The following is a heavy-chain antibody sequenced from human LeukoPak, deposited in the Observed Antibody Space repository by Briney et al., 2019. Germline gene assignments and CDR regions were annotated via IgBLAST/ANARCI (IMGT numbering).Heavy chain of an antibody. J-gene: IGHJ3*02. CDR3: AKDGGDIVLMVYEDAFDI. V-gene: IGHV3-23*01. D-gene: IGHD2-8*01. CDR2: ISGSGSST. CDR1: GFTSSSYA. Sequence: PGASLRLSCVASGFTSSSYAMSWLRQAPGKGLEWVSAISGSGSSTYYADSVKGLFTISRDNSKNTLFLQMNSLRAEDTAVYYCAKDGGDIVLMVYEDAFDIWGQGTMVTVSS.